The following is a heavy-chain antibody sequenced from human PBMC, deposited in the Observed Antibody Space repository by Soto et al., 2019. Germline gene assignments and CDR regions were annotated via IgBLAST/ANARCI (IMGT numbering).Heavy chain of an antibody. J-gene: IGHJ4*02. D-gene: IGHD1-26*01. CDR1: GYTFTSYG. Sequence: QVQLVQSGAEVRKPGASVKVSCKASGYTFTSYGLTWVRQAPGQGLEWMGWISAHNGNTNYAQKLQGRVTMTTDTSTSTDSRKRRSLRSNDTAVYYCASSREGGSGRYFDDCGQGTLVTVCS. CDR3: ASSREGGSGRYFDD. V-gene: IGHV1-18*01. CDR2: ISAHNGNT.